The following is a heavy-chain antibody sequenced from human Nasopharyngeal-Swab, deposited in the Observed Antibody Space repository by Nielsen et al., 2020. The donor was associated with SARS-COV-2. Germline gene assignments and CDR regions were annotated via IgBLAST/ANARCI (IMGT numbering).Heavy chain of an antibody. Sequence: GESLKISCAASGFTFSSYGMHWVRQAPGKGLEWVAVIWYDGSNKYYADSVKGRFTISRDNSKNTLYLQMNSLRAEDTAVYYCARDPQNVLRYFDWYYYYMDVWGKGTTVTVSS. CDR3: ARDPQNVLRYFDWYYYYMDV. CDR1: GFTFSSYG. CDR2: IWYDGSNK. D-gene: IGHD3-9*01. J-gene: IGHJ6*03. V-gene: IGHV3-33*01.